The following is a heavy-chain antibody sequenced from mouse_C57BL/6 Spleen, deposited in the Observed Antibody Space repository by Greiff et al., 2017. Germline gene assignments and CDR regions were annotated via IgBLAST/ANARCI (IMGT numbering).Heavy chain of an antibody. V-gene: IGHV14-1*01. J-gene: IGHJ2*01. CDR1: GFNIKDYY. D-gene: IGHD1-1*01. CDR2: IDPEDGDT. Sequence: VQLQQSGAELVRPGASVKLSCTASGFNIKDYYMHWVKQRPEQGLEWIGRIDPEDGDTEYAPKFQGKATMTADTSSNKAYLQLSSLTSEDTAVYYCTTRITTVVASDYWGQGTTLTVSS. CDR3: TTRITTVVASDY.